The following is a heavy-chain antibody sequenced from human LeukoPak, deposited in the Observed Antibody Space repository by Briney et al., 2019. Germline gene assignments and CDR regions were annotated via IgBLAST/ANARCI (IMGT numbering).Heavy chain of an antibody. CDR2: INGDGTIT. Sequence: GGSLRLSCSVSGFTFSTYWMHWVRQAPGKGLVWVSRINGDGTITYYADSVKGRFTISRDNAKNTLYLQMNSLRAEDTAVYYCAKDRLLTAYYSGYFDYWGQGTLVTVSS. CDR1: GFTFSTYW. CDR3: AKDRLLTAYYSGYFDY. V-gene: IGHV3-74*01. D-gene: IGHD3-9*01. J-gene: IGHJ4*02.